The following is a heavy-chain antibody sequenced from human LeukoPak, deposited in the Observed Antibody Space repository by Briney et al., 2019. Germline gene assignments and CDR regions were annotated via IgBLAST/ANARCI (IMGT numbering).Heavy chain of an antibody. D-gene: IGHD2-2*02. V-gene: IGHV3-48*03. J-gene: IGHJ2*01. Sequence: GGSLRLSCAASGFSFSTSEMNWVRQAPGKGLEWVASISSTGSTTYYADPVRGRFTISRDNAKTSLYLQMSSLRVEDTATYLCARDSDSAIPYCYFDLWGRGTLVTVSS. CDR3: ARDSDSAIPYCYFDL. CDR1: GFSFSTSE. CDR2: ISSTGSTT.